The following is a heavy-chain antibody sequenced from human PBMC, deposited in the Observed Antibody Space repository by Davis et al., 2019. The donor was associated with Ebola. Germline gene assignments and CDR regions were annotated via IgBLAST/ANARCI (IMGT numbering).Heavy chain of an antibody. CDR3: ARGYCSGGSCYSDDAFDI. D-gene: IGHD2-15*01. J-gene: IGHJ3*02. V-gene: IGHV3-48*03. Sequence: PGGSLRLSCAASGFTFSSYEMNWVRQAPGKGLEWVSYISSSGSTIYYADSVKGRFTISRDNAKNSLYLQMNSLRAEDTAVYYCARGYCSGGSCYSDDAFDIWGQGTMVTVSS. CDR1: GFTFSSYE. CDR2: ISSSGSTI.